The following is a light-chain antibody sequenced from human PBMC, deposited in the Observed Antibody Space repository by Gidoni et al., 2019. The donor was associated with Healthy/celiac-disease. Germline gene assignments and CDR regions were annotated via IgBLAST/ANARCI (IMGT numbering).Light chain of an antibody. J-gene: IGKJ1*01. Sequence: DIKMTQSPSTLSASVGDRVTITCRASQSISSWLAWYQQKPGKAHKLLIYKASSLESGVPSRFSGSGSGTEFTLTISRLQPDDFATYYCQQYNSYSRTFGQGTKVEIK. V-gene: IGKV1-5*03. CDR2: KAS. CDR3: QQYNSYSRT. CDR1: QSISSW.